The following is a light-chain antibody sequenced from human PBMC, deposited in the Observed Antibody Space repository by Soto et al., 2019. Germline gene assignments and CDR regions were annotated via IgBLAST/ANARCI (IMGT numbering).Light chain of an antibody. J-gene: IGLJ1*01. CDR2: DVS. CDR1: SCDVGGYNY. CDR3: SSYTSSSPYV. V-gene: IGLV2-14*01. Sequence: QSALTQPASVSGSPGQSITISCTGTSCDVGGYNYVSWYQQHPGKAPKLMIYDVSTRPSGVSSRFSGSKSGNTASLTISGLQAEDEADYYCSSYTSSSPYVFGTGTKLTVL.